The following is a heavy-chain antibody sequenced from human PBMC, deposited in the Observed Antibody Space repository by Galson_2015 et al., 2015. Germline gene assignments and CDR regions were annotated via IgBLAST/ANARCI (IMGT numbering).Heavy chain of an antibody. Sequence: SLRLSCAASGFTFSSYAMGWVRQAPGKGLEWVSGISGSGGTTYYADSVKGRFTISRDNSKNTLYLQMNSLRGEDTAIYYCARHGGLVSAPPPWDVWGQGTTVTVS. J-gene: IGHJ6*02. D-gene: IGHD2-21*01. CDR1: GFTFSSYA. V-gene: IGHV3-23*01. CDR2: ISGSGGTT. CDR3: ARHGGLVSAPPPWDV.